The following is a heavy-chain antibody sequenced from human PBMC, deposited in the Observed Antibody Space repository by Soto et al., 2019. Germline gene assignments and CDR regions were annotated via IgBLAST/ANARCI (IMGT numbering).Heavy chain of an antibody. D-gene: IGHD1-26*01. Sequence: PSETLSLTCTVSGGSINSGAYYWSWIRQHPGKGLEWVGYIYYSGTTYYNPSLQSRLTISRDTAKNQFSLKLSSVTAADTAVYYCAREGGAIDYWGQGTLVTVSS. J-gene: IGHJ4*02. CDR3: AREGGAIDY. CDR1: GGSINSGAYY. CDR2: IYYSGTT. V-gene: IGHV4-31*03.